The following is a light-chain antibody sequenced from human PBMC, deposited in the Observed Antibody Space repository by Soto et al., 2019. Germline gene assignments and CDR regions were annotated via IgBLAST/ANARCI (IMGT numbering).Light chain of an antibody. CDR3: QQYGSSSWT. CDR2: GAS. J-gene: IGKJ1*01. CDR1: QNVSSR. Sequence: EILLTQSPFALSVSPGGRATLSCWASQNVSSRLAWYQQKPGQAPRLVIYGASSRATGIPDRFSGSGSGTDFTLTISRLEPEDFAVYYCQQYGSSSWTFGQGTKVDIK. V-gene: IGKV3-20*01.